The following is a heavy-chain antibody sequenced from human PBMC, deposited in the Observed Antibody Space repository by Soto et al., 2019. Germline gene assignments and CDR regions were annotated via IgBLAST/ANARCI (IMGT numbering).Heavy chain of an antibody. J-gene: IGHJ4*02. CDR2: IFYSGST. D-gene: IGHD5-12*01. V-gene: IGHV4-59*08. CDR3: ARHHGGYDFFNY. Sequence: SETLSLTCTVSGGSISSYYWSWIRQPPGKGLEWIGYIFYSGSTNYNPSLKSRVTISVDTSKNQFSLKLSSVTAADTAVYYCARHHGGYDFFNYWGQGTLVTVSS. CDR1: GGSISSYY.